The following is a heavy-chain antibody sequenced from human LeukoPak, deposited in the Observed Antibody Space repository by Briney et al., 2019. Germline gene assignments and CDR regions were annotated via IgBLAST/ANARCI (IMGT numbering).Heavy chain of an antibody. V-gene: IGHV4-34*01. CDR3: ARRLDSSGWYNY. D-gene: IGHD6-19*01. J-gene: IGHJ4*02. Sequence: SETLSLTCAVYGGSFSGYYWSWLRQPPGKGLEWIGEINHSGSTNYNPSLKSRVTISVDTSKNQFSLKLSSVTAADTAVYYCARRLDSSGWYNYWGQGTLVTVSS. CDR2: INHSGST. CDR1: GGSFSGYY.